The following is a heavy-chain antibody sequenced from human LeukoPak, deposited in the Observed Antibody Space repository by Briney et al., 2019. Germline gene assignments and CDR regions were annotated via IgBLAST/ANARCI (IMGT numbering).Heavy chain of an antibody. Sequence: PSETLSLTCTVSGGSISSSSYYWGWIRQPPGKGLEWIGSIYYSGSTYYNPSLKSRVTISVDTSKNQFSLKLSSVTAADTAVYYCACSPKGEGDYHTHFDYWGQGTLVTVSS. J-gene: IGHJ4*02. CDR3: ACSPKGEGDYHTHFDY. CDR2: IYYSGST. V-gene: IGHV4-39*07. CDR1: GGSISSSSYY. D-gene: IGHD4-17*01.